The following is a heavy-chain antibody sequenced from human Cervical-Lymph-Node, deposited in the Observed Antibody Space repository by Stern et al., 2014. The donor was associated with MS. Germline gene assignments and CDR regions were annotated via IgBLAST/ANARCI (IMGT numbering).Heavy chain of an antibody. CDR1: GDTFTGLY. D-gene: IGHD4-17*01. CDR2: FAPTGGGT. V-gene: IGHV1-24*01. CDR3: ARVQSALYYGNFDY. J-gene: IGHJ4*02. Sequence: VQLVQSGAEVKKPGASVKVSCKASGDTFTGLYMHWVRQAPGKGLEWMGVFAPTGGGTIYAQQFQGRVTVTRDTSADTAYMEMSSLRSEDTAMYYCARVQSALYYGNFDYWGQGTLVTVSS.